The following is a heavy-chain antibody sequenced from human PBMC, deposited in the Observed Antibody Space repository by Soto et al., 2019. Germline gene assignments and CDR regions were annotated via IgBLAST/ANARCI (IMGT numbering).Heavy chain of an antibody. D-gene: IGHD3-22*01. CDR2: ISGSGGST. Sequence: PGGSLRLSCAASGFTFSSYAMSWVRQAPGKGLEWVSAISGSGGSTYYADSVKGRFTISRDNSKNTLYLQMNSLRAEDTAVYYCAKDRDDSSGYYENHNFDYWGQGTLVTVSS. CDR3: AKDRDDSSGYYENHNFDY. J-gene: IGHJ4*02. V-gene: IGHV3-23*01. CDR1: GFTFSSYA.